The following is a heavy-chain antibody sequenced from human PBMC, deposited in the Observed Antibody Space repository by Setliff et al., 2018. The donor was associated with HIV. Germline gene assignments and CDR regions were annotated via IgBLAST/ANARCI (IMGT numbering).Heavy chain of an antibody. D-gene: IGHD3-10*01. CDR3: ASKGGSGNYPDSDAFDI. J-gene: IGHJ3*02. CDR1: GNTFSSHY. CDR2: INPSGDIT. Sequence: GASVKVSCKASGNTFSSHYMHWVRQAPGKGLEWMGLINPSGDITSYAEKFQGRVTMTRDTSTSTVYMELRSLWSEDTAIYYCASKGGSGNYPDSDAFDIWGQGTLVTVSS. V-gene: IGHV1-46*01.